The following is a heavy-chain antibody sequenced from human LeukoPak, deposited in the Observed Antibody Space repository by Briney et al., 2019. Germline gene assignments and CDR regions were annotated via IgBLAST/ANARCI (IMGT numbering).Heavy chain of an antibody. J-gene: IGHJ4*02. CDR3: AKSGRRGYSYGYRFNYYYDY. D-gene: IGHD5-18*01. V-gene: IGHV3-23*01. CDR1: GFTFSSYA. CDR2: ISWNSGSI. Sequence: GGSLRLSCAASGFTFSSYAMSWVRQAPGKGLEWVSGISWNSGSIGYADSVKGRFTISRDNSKNTLYLQMNSLRAEDTAVYYCAKSGRRGYSYGYRFNYYYDYWGQGTLVTVSS.